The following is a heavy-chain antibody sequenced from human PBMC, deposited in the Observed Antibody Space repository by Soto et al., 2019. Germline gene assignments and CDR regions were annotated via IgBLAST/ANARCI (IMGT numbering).Heavy chain of an antibody. V-gene: IGHV3-30-3*01. J-gene: IGHJ4*02. Sequence: QGQLVESGGGVVQPERSLRLSCAASGFVFRSFALLWVRQAPGKGLEWVALLSYDGTKEYYANSVKGRFTISRDDSKSSPYLQMTSLRPEDTAVYYCARSYDTLTGSLLSIDHWGPGTLVAVTS. CDR2: LSYDGTKE. CDR3: ARSYDTLTGSLLSIDH. D-gene: IGHD3-9*01. CDR1: GFVFRSFA.